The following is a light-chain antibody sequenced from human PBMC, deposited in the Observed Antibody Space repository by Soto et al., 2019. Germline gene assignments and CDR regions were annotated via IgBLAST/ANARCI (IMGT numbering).Light chain of an antibody. CDR3: SSSAGTNSFVL. CDR1: SSDIGGYNS. V-gene: IGLV2-8*01. CDR2: EVN. J-gene: IGLJ3*02. Sequence: QSVLTQPPSASGSPGQSVTISCTGTSSDIGGYNSVSWYQQHPGKAPKLMIYEVNKRPLGVPERFSRSKSGNTASLTVSGLQADDEADYYCSSSAGTNSFVLFGGGTKVTVL.